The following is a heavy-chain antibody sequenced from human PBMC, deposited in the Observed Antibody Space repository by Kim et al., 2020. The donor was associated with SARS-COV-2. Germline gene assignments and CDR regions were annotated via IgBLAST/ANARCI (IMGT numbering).Heavy chain of an antibody. D-gene: IGHD3-9*01. CDR3: ARDGGGGLRYFGWLLYASGMDV. CDR1: GFTFSSYS. J-gene: IGHJ6*02. CDR2: ISSSSSYI. V-gene: IGHV3-21*01. Sequence: GGSLRLSCAASGFTFSSYSMNWVRQAPGKGLEWVSSISSSSSYIYYADSVKGRFTISRDNAKNSLYLQMNSLRAEDTAVYYCARDGGGGLRYFGWLLYASGMDVWGQGTTVTVSS.